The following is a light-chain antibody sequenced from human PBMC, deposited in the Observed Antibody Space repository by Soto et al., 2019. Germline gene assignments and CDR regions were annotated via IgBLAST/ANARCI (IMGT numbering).Light chain of an antibody. J-gene: IGKJ4*01. V-gene: IGKV1-8*01. CDR2: AAS. CDR3: QQYYSYPPLT. Sequence: AIRMTQSPSSFSASTGDRVTITCRASQGISSYLAWYQQKPGKAPKLLIYAASTLQSGVPSRFSGSGSGTDFTLTISCLLSEDFATYYCQQYYSYPPLTFGGGTKVDIK. CDR1: QGISSY.